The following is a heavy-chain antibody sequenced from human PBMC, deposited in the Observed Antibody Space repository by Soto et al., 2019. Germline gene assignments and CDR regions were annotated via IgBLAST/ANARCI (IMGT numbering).Heavy chain of an antibody. V-gene: IGHV3-30*18. J-gene: IGHJ6*02. CDR3: AKDRDNDFWSGYDYYYYYGMDV. D-gene: IGHD3-3*01. CDR1: GFTFSSYG. Sequence: QVQLVESGGGVVQPGRSLRLSCAASGFTFSSYGMHWVRQAPGKGLEWVAVISYDGSNKYYADSVKGRFTISRDNSKNPLYLQMNRLRAEDTAVYYCAKDRDNDFWSGYDYYYYYGMDVWGQGTTVTVSS. CDR2: ISYDGSNK.